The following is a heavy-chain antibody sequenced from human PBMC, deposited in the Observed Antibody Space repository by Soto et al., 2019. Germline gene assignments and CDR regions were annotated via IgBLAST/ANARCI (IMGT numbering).Heavy chain of an antibody. CDR3: AREGTYSGYVVLDY. V-gene: IGHV6-1*01. CDR2: TYYRSKWYN. CDR1: GDSVSSNSAA. Sequence: KQSPTLSLTCAISGDSVSSNSAAWNWIRQSPSRGLEWLGRTYYRSKWYNDYAVSVKSRITINPDTSKNQFSLQLNSVTPEDTAVYYCAREGTYSGYVVLDYWGQGTLVTVSS. J-gene: IGHJ4*02. D-gene: IGHD5-12*01.